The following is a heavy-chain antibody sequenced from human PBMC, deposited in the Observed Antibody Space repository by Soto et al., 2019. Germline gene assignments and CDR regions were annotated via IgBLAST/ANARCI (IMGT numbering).Heavy chain of an antibody. CDR1: GFTFSSYA. CDR2: ISGSGDST. Sequence: EVQLLESGGGLVQPGGSLRLSCAASGFTFSSYAMRWVRQAPVKGLEWVSAISGSGDSTYYADSVKGRCTISRDNSKNTLYLQMNSLRAEDTAVYYCARRGSGSDYDYWGQGTLVTVSS. V-gene: IGHV3-23*01. D-gene: IGHD1-26*01. CDR3: ARRGSGSDYDY. J-gene: IGHJ4*02.